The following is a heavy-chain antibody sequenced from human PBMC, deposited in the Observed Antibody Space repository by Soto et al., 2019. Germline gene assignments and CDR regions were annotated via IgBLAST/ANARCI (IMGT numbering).Heavy chain of an antibody. CDR2: IIPIFGTA. V-gene: IGHV1-69*01. CDR1: GGTFSSYV. J-gene: IGHJ1*01. CDR3: AXGXXVTPPQYFQL. D-gene: IGHD4-4*01. Sequence: QVQLVQSGAEVKKPGSSVKVSCKASGGTFSSYVISWVRQAPGQGLEWMGGIIPIFGTANNAQKFQGRVTITADESTSTAYXXLSSLRSEDTAVYYCAXGXXVTPPQYFQLWGQGTLVTVSS.